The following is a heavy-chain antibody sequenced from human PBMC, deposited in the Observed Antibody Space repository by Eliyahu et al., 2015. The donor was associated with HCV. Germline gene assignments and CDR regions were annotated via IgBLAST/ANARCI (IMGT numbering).Heavy chain of an antibody. Sequence: QVQLVQSGAEVKKPGASVNVSCKASGYXFISNYLHWVRQAPGQGLEWMGIINPSGGYTTYAQKFQGRVTVTRDTSTSTVYMELSSLTSEDTAMYYCARGQSGHYHYGLDVWGQGTTVTVSS. CDR2: INPSGGYT. V-gene: IGHV1-46*01. CDR3: ARGQSGHYHYGLDV. CDR1: GYXFISNY. J-gene: IGHJ6*02.